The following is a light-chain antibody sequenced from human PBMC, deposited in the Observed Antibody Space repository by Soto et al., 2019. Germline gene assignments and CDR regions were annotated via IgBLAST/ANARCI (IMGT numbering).Light chain of an antibody. CDR1: QSLVYSDGNTY. V-gene: IGKV2-24*01. Sequence: DIVLTQTPLSSPVTLGQPASISCRSSQSLVYSDGNTYLSWLQQRPGQPPSLLLYQISNRFSGVPDRFSGSGAGTDFTLVSRVEADDVGVYSCLQVSRFPRTFGQGTKVEIK. J-gene: IGKJ1*01. CDR3: LQVSRFPRT. CDR2: QIS.